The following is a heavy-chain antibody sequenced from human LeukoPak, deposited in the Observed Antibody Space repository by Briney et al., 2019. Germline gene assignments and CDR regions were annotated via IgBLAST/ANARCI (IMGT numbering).Heavy chain of an antibody. Sequence: PSETLSLTCTVSGGSVSNGIYYWGWIRQPPGKGLEWIGSIYYSGSTYYNPSLKSRITISVDTSKNQFSLNLSSVTAADTAVYYCARPPRDYPLDAFDIWGQGTMVTVSS. CDR3: ARPPRDYPLDAFDI. J-gene: IGHJ3*02. CDR1: GGSVSNGIYY. V-gene: IGHV4-39*01. D-gene: IGHD4-17*01. CDR2: IYYSGST.